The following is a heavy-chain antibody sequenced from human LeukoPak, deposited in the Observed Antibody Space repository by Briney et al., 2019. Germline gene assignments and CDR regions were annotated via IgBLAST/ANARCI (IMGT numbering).Heavy chain of an antibody. CDR3: ARERWFGELLRYFDY. J-gene: IGHJ4*02. CDR2: ISYDGSNK. V-gene: IGHV3-30*04. CDR1: GFTFSSYA. Sequence: GRSLRLSRAASGFTFSSYAMHWVRQAPGKGLEWVAVISYDGSNKYYADSVKGRFTISRDNSKNTLYLQMNSLRAEDTAVYYCARERWFGELLRYFDYWGQGTLVTVSS. D-gene: IGHD3-10*01.